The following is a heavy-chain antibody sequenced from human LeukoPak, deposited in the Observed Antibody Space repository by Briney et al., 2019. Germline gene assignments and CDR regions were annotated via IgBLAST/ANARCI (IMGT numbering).Heavy chain of an antibody. CDR3: ARVGSGWRLYYFDY. Sequence: SETLSLTCAVYGGSFSGYYWSWIRQPPGKGLEWIGEINHSGSTNYNPSLKSRVTISVDTSKNQFSLKLSSVTAADTAVYYCARVGSGWRLYYFDYWGQGTLVTVSS. V-gene: IGHV4-34*01. CDR2: INHSGST. CDR1: GGSFSGYY. D-gene: IGHD6-19*01. J-gene: IGHJ4*02.